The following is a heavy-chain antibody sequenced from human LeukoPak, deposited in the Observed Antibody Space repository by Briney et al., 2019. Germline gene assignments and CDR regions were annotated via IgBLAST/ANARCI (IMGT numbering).Heavy chain of an antibody. V-gene: IGHV1-8*01. CDR2: MNPNSGNT. CDR3: AINYYDSSGYYYGFDY. CDR1: GYTFTSYD. J-gene: IGHJ4*02. Sequence: ASVKVSCKASGYTFTSYDINWVRQATGQGLEWMGWMNPNSGNTGYAQKFQGRVTMTRDTSISTAYMELSSLRSEDTAVYYCAINYYDSSGYYYGFDYWGQGTLVTVSS. D-gene: IGHD3-22*01.